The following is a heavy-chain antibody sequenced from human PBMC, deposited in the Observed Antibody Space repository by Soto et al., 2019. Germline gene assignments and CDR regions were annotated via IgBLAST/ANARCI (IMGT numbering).Heavy chain of an antibody. Sequence: QVQLVQSGAEVKKPGASVKVSCKASGYTCTNYYLHWVRQAPGQGPAWMGIINPSGGGARYAHVARYAHRLQGRLTITRETSTSTVYMELSSLRSDDTAVYYCARGRVGFSYPNEAFAICGQGTMVTVSS. CDR3: ARGRVGFSYPNEAFAI. CDR1: GYTCTNYY. D-gene: IGHD5-18*01. V-gene: IGHV1-46*01. J-gene: IGHJ3*02. CDR2: INPSGGGARYAHVA.